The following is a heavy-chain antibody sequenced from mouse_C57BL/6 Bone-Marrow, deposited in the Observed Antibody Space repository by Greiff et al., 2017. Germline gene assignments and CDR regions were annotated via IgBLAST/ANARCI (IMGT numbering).Heavy chain of an antibody. J-gene: IGHJ2*01. CDR1: GFTFSDYY. Sequence: EVKLVESGGGLVQPGGSLKLSCAASGFTFSDYYMYWVRQTPEKRLEWVAYISNGGGSNYYPDTVKGRFTISRDNAKNTLYLQMSRLKSEDTAMYYCARRGFDYWGQGTTLTVSS. V-gene: IGHV5-12*01. CDR2: ISNGGGSN. CDR3: ARRGFDY.